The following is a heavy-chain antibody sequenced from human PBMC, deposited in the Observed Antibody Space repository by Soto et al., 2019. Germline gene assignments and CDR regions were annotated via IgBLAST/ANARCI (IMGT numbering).Heavy chain of an antibody. J-gene: IGHJ4*02. CDR2: TRSKAYSGTT. Sequence: EVQLVESGGALVKPGRSLRLSCDASGFTFGSYPMSWFRQAPGKGLEWVGFTRSKAYSGTTEYAASVRGRFTISRDDSRSIAQLEMNSLKIEDTGVYYCARGRVRRETMPHYFDYWGRGTLVTVSP. CDR3: ARGRVRRETMPHYFDY. D-gene: IGHD1-26*01. V-gene: IGHV3-49*05. CDR1: GFTFGSYP.